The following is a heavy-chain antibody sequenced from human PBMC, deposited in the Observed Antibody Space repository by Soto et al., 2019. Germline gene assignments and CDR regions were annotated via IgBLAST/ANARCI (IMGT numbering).Heavy chain of an antibody. V-gene: IGHV4-59*01. J-gene: IGHJ2*01. CDR3: ARVSAGYWYFDL. CDR1: GGSISSYY. CDR2: IYYSGST. Sequence: QVQLQESGPGLVKPSETLSLTCTVSGGSISSYYWSRIRQPPGKGLEWIGYIYYSGSTNYNPFLKSRVTISVDTSKNQFSLKLSSETAADTAVYYCARVSAGYWYFDLWGRGTLVTVSS. D-gene: IGHD6-19*01.